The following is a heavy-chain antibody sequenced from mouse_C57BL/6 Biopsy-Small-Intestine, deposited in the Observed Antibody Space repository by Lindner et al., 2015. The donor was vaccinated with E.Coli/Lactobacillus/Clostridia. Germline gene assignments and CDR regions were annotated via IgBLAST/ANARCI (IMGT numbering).Heavy chain of an antibody. D-gene: IGHD2-12*01. CDR1: GFNIKDHY. CDR2: IDPEDGET. J-gene: IGHJ3*01. V-gene: IGHV14-2*01. Sequence: EVQLQESGAELVKPGASVKLSCTASGFNIKDHYIHWVKQRTDQGLEWIGRIDPEDGETTYAPKFQGEATITVDTYSNSAYLQLSSLTSEDTAVYYCSRNEIYAAWFAYWGQGTLVTVSA. CDR3: SRNEIYAAWFAY.